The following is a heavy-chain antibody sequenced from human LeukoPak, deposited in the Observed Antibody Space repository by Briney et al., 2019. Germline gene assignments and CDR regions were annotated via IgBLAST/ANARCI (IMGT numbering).Heavy chain of an antibody. CDR3: AKDGTTVVRGLFDK. CDR2: ISGSGGST. J-gene: IGHJ3*02. Sequence: GGSLRLSCAASGFTFSSYAMIWVRQAPGKGLEWVSVISGSGGSTFYADSVKGRFTISRDNSKNTLYLLINSLRAEDTAVYYCAKDGTTVVRGLFDKWGQGTMVTVSS. V-gene: IGHV3-23*01. CDR1: GFTFSSYA. D-gene: IGHD4-23*01.